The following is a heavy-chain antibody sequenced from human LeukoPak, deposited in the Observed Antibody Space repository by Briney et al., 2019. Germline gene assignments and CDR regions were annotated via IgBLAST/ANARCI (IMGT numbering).Heavy chain of an antibody. CDR2: IYYSGST. V-gene: IGHV4-38-2*02. D-gene: IGHD3-9*01. CDR3: ARLDILTGYLFDY. J-gene: IGHJ4*02. Sequence: SETLSLTCTISGYSISSGYYWGWIRQPPGKGLEWIGSIYYSGSTYYNPSLKSRVTISVDTSKNQFSLKLSSVTAADTAVYYCARLDILTGYLFDYWGQGTLVTVSS. CDR1: GYSISSGYY.